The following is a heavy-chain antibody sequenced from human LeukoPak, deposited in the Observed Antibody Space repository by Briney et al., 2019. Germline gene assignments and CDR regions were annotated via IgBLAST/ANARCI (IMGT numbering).Heavy chain of an antibody. Sequence: SETLSLTCTVSGGSISSGDYYWSWIRQPPGKGLEWIGYIYYSGSTYYNPSLKSRVTISVDTSKNQFSLKLSSVTAADTAVYYCARDAHDYGDYGWFAPWGQGTLVTVSS. CDR1: GGSISSGDYY. J-gene: IGHJ5*02. CDR3: ARDAHDYGDYGWFAP. CDR2: IYYSGST. D-gene: IGHD4-17*01. V-gene: IGHV4-30-4*01.